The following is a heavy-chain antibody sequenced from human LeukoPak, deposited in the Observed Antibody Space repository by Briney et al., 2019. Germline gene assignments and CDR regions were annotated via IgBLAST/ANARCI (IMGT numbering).Heavy chain of an antibody. CDR3: ARDQEAFDY. J-gene: IGHJ4*02. V-gene: IGHV1-46*01. Sequence: ASVKVSCKASGYSFTSNYIHWVRQAPGRGLEWMGMIYPRDGSTSYAQKFQGRVTVTRDTSTSTVHMELSGLRSEDTAVYYCARDQEAFDYWGQGTLVTVSS. CDR1: GYSFTSNY. CDR2: IYPRDGST.